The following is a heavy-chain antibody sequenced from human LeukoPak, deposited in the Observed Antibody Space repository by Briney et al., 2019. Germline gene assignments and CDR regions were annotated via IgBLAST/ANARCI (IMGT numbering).Heavy chain of an antibody. D-gene: IGHD3-22*01. Sequence: GGSLRLSCAASGFTFSSYAMGWVRQAPGKGLEWVSSIGDGSTYINYADSVKGRFTISRDNAKNSLYLQMNSLRAEDTAVYYCARGRGGANVVIPVWFDYWGQGTLVTVSS. CDR3: ARGRGGANVVIPVWFDY. CDR2: IGDGSTYI. CDR1: GFTFSSYA. J-gene: IGHJ4*02. V-gene: IGHV3-21*01.